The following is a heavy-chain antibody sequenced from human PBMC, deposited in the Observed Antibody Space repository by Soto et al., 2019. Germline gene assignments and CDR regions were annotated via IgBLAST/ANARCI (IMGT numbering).Heavy chain of an antibody. CDR3: AKDIGSGYEGLDGVFDY. Sequence: GGSLRLSCAASGFTFDDYAMHWVRQAPGKGLEWVSGISWNSGSIGYADSVKGRFTISRDNAKNSLYLQMNSLRAEDTALYYCAKDIGSGYEGLDGVFDYWGQGTLVTVSS. V-gene: IGHV3-9*01. D-gene: IGHD5-12*01. CDR2: ISWNSGSI. J-gene: IGHJ4*02. CDR1: GFTFDDYA.